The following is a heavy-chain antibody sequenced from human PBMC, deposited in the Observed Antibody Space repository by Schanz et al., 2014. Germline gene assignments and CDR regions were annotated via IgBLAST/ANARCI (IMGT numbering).Heavy chain of an antibody. CDR3: SNVQANTLYGSNSCFDY. D-gene: IGHD3-3*01. V-gene: IGHV3-9*01. J-gene: IGHJ4*02. CDR2: ISWNSGNI. Sequence: EVQLVESGGGLVQPGRSLRLSCAASGFTFDDHAMHWVRQVPGKGQEWVSGISWNSGNIAYAYSVKGRFTISIDNAKNSVYVQMDSLRPAATAMYDYSNVQANTLYGSNSCFDYWGQGTLVTVSS. CDR1: GFTFDDHA.